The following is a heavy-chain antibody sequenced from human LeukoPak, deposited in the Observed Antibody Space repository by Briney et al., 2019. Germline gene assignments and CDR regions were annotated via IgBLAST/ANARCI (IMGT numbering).Heavy chain of an antibody. CDR2: INPNSGGT. CDR3: AREGGYDFWSGYYSTNWFDP. CDR1: GYTFTAYY. D-gene: IGHD3-3*01. V-gene: IGHV1-2*02. J-gene: IGHJ5*02. Sequence: ASVKVSCKASGYTFTAYYMHWVRQAPGQGLEWMGWINPNSGGTNYAQKFQGRVTMTRDTSISTAYMELSRLRSDDTAVYYCAREGGYDFWSGYYSTNWFDPWGQGTLVTVSS.